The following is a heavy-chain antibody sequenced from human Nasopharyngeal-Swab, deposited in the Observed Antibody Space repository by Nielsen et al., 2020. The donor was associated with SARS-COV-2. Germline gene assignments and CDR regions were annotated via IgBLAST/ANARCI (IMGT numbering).Heavy chain of an antibody. CDR3: ARTVDIVARISWAGYYYYGMDV. J-gene: IGHJ6*02. CDR2: IIPIFGTA. Sequence: WVRQAPGQGLEWMGGIIPIFGTANYAQKFQGRVTITADESTSTAYMELSSLRSEDTAVYYCARTVDIVARISWAGYYYYGMDVWGQGTTVTVSS. V-gene: IGHV1-69*01. D-gene: IGHD5-12*01.